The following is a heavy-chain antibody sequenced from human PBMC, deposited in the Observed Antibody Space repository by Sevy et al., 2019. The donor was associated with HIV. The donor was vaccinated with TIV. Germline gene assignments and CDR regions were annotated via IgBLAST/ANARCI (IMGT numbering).Heavy chain of an antibody. CDR2: IYSSGST. CDR1: GSSISSYY. Sequence: SETLSLTCTVSGSSISSYYWSWIRQPPGKGLEWVGYIYSSGSTNYNPSLKSRVTISVDTSKNQFSLKLSSVTAADTAVYYCARVGLARYFFDSWGQGNLVTVSS. J-gene: IGHJ4*02. V-gene: IGHV4-59*13. CDR3: ARVGLARYFFDS.